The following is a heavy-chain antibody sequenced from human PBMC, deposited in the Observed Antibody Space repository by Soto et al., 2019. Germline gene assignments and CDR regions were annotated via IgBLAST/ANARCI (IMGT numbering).Heavy chain of an antibody. CDR1: GGSISSGGYY. J-gene: IGHJ5*02. V-gene: IGHV4-61*08. CDR2: IYHSGST. D-gene: IGHD3-10*01. CDR3: ARYYYYYGSGTNWFDP. Sequence: SETLSLTCTVSGGSISSGGYYWSWIRQHPGKGLEWIGYIYHSGSTNYNPSLKSRVTISVDTSKNQFSLKLSSVTAADTAVYYCARYYYYYGSGTNWFDPWGQGPLVTVSS.